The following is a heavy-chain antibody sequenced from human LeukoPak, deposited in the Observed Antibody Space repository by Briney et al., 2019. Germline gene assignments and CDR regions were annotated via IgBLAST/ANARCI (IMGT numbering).Heavy chain of an antibody. CDR3: AKWGDYDVLTGYYVSDY. CDR2: IKQDASEK. CDR1: GFIGSNYC. D-gene: IGHD3-9*01. J-gene: IGHJ4*02. Sequence: GGSLRLSCAGSGFIGSNYCRGWVRQAPGKGLMWLAYIKQDASEKYYVDSVRGRLSISRDNAKISLFLQMNRLRAEDTAVYYCAKWGDYDVLTGYYVSDYWGQGALVTVSS. V-gene: IGHV3-7*03.